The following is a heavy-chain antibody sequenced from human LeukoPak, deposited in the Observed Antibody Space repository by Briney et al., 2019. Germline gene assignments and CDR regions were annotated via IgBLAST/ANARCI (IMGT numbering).Heavy chain of an antibody. D-gene: IGHD2-2*02. Sequence: EASVKVSRKASGYTFTGYYMHWVRQAPGQGLEWMGWINPNSGGTNYAQKFQGRVTMTRDTSISTAYMELSRLRSDDTAVYYCAREKVDCSSTSCYIDYWGQGTLVTVSS. V-gene: IGHV1-2*02. CDR3: AREKVDCSSTSCYIDY. CDR2: INPNSGGT. CDR1: GYTFTGYY. J-gene: IGHJ4*02.